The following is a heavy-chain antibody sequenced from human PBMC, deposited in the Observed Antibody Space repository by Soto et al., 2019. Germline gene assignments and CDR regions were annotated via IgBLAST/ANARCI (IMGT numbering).Heavy chain of an antibody. CDR2: IIPIFGTA. V-gene: IGHV1-69*01. D-gene: IGHD1-7*01. CDR3: ARRRPGGLELPHQDQYWYFDL. Sequence: QVQLVQSGAEVKKPGSSVKVSCKASGGTFSSYAISWVRQAPEQGLEWMGGIIPIFGTANYAQKFQGRVTITADESTSTAYVELSSLRSEDTAVYYCARRRPGGLELPHQDQYWYFDLWGRGTLVTVSS. J-gene: IGHJ2*01. CDR1: GGTFSSYA.